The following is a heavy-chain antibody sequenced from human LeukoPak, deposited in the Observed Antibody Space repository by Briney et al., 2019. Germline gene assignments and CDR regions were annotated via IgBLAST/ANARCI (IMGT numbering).Heavy chain of an antibody. D-gene: IGHD3-22*01. CDR2: INSDGSST. Sequence: GGSLRLSCAASGFTFSSYWMHWVRQAPGKGLVGVSRINSDGSSTSYADSVKGRFTISRDNAKNTLYLQMNSLGAEDTAVYYCARDVDDYDSSGYSDYWGQGTLVTVSS. CDR3: ARDVDDYDSSGYSDY. V-gene: IGHV3-74*01. J-gene: IGHJ4*02. CDR1: GFTFSSYW.